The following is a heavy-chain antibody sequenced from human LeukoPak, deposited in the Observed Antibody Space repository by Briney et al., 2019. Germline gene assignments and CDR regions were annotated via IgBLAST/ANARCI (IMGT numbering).Heavy chain of an antibody. D-gene: IGHD1-26*01. J-gene: IGHJ4*02. V-gene: IGHV3-30*04. CDR2: ISYDGSNK. CDR1: GFTFSSYA. CDR3: ARDYGELAFDY. Sequence: GGSLRLSCAASGFTFSSYAMHWVRQAPGKGLEWVAVISYDGSNKYYADSVKGRFTISRDNSKNTLYLQMNSLRAEDTAVYYCARDYGELAFDYWGQGTLVTVSS.